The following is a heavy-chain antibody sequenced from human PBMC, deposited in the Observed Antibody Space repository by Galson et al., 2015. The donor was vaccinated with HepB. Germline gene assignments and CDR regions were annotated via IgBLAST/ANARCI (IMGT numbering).Heavy chain of an antibody. CDR2: ISWNSGSI. J-gene: IGHJ3*02. V-gene: IGHV3-9*01. D-gene: IGHD2-2*01. Sequence: SLRLSCAASGFTFDDYAMHWVRQAPGKGLEWVSGISWNSGSIGYADSVKGRFTISRDNAKNSLYLQMNSLRAEDTALYYCAKVSNLRDYCSSTSCSARYAFDIWGQGTMVTVSS. CDR3: AKVSNLRDYCSSTSCSARYAFDI. CDR1: GFTFDDYA.